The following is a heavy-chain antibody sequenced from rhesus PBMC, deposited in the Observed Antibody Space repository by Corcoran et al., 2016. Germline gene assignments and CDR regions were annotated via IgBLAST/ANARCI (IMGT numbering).Heavy chain of an antibody. CDR3: ARVGITMVVVQYYFDY. Sequence: QVQLQESGPGMVKPSETLSLTCAVSGYSISRGYGWGWIRQPPGKGLEWIGQIYGGSGSTYYNPSLKSRVTVSKDTSKNQFSLKLSSVTAADTAVYYCARVGITMVVVQYYFDYWGQGVLVTVSS. D-gene: IGHD3-28*01. CDR1: GYSISRGYG. J-gene: IGHJ4*01. V-gene: IGHV4-127*01. CDR2: IYGGSGST.